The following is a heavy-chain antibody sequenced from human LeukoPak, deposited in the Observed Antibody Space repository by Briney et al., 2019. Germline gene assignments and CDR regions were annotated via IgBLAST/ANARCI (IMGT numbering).Heavy chain of an antibody. CDR1: GFTFSSYA. D-gene: IGHD3-22*01. CDR2: IYYSGST. CDR3: ASGPSSGYVDY. J-gene: IGHJ4*02. V-gene: IGHV4-59*01. Sequence: GSLRLSCAASGFTFSSYAMSWIRQPPGKGLEWIGYIYYSGSTNYNPSLKSRVTISVDTSKNQFSLKLSSVTAADTAVYYCASGPSSGYVDYWGQGTLVTVSS.